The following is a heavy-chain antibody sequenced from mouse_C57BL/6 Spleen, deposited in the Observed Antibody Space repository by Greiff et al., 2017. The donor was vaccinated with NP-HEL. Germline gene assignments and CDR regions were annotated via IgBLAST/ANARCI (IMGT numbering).Heavy chain of an antibody. Sequence: QVQLKESGAELVKPGASVKISCKASGYAFSSYWMNWVKQRPGKGLEWIGQIYPGDGDTNYNGKFKGKATLTADKSSSTAYMQLSSLTSEDSAVYFCARSTTVVATVDYWGQGTTLTVSS. CDR3: ARSTTVVATVDY. CDR1: GYAFSSYW. CDR2: IYPGDGDT. J-gene: IGHJ2*01. D-gene: IGHD1-1*01. V-gene: IGHV1-80*01.